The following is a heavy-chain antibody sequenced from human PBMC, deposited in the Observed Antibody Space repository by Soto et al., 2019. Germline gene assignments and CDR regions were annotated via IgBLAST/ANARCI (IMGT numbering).Heavy chain of an antibody. CDR1: GYTFTSYA. J-gene: IGHJ5*02. CDR3: ARAGFVGSWYRNWFDP. D-gene: IGHD6-13*01. V-gene: IGHV1-3*01. Sequence: ASVKVSCKASGYTFTSYAMHWVRQAPGQRLEWMGWINAGNGNTKYSQKFQGRVTITRDTSASTAYMELSSLRSEDTAVYYCARAGFVGSWYRNWFDPWGQGTLVTVSS. CDR2: INAGNGNT.